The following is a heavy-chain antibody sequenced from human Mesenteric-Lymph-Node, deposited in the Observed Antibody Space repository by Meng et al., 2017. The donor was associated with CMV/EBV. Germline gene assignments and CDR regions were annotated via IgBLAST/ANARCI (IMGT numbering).Heavy chain of an antibody. V-gene: IGHV3-23*01. CDR2: ISGSGGST. CDR3: ARDRWIPDV. D-gene: IGHD4-23*01. J-gene: IGHJ6*02. Sequence: GESLKISCAASGFTFSSYAMSWVRQAPGKGLEWVSAISGSGGSTYYADSVKGRFTISRDNAKNSLYLQMNSLRVEDTAVYYCARDRWIPDVWGQGTTVTVSS. CDR1: GFTFSSYA.